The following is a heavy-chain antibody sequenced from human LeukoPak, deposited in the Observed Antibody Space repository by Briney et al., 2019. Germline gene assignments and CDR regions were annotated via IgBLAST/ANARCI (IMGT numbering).Heavy chain of an antibody. V-gene: IGHV3-23*01. Sequence: GQSLRLSCAASGFTFSSYAMSWVRQAPREGLEWVSGITGSGGAPHHADSVKGRYTISRDNSKNTLFLQMNSLRVEDTALYYCARAYGSSGYYQLPIDYWGQGTLVTVSS. D-gene: IGHD3-22*01. CDR3: ARAYGSSGYYQLPIDY. CDR2: ITGSGGAP. CDR1: GFTFSSYA. J-gene: IGHJ4*02.